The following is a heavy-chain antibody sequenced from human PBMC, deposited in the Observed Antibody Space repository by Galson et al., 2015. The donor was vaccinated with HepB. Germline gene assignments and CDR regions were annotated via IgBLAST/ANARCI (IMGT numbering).Heavy chain of an antibody. J-gene: IGHJ6*02. V-gene: IGHV4-38-2*02. CDR2: IYHSGST. D-gene: IGHD2-2*01. Sequence: ETLSLTCTVSGYSISSGYYWGWIRQPPGKGLEWIGSIYHSGSTYYNPSLKSRVTISVDTSKNQFSLKLSSVTAADTAVYYCARGTAYGMDVWGQGTTVTVSS. CDR1: GYSISSGYY. CDR3: ARGTAYGMDV.